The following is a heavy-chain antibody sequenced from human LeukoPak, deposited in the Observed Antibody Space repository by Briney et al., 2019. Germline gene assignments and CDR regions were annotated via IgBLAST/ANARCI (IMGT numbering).Heavy chain of an antibody. Sequence: GRSLRPSCAASGFTFDDYAMHWVRQAPGKGLEWVSGISWNSDSIGYADSVKGRFTISRDNAKNFLYLQMNSLRAEDTALYYCAKGKGTWIQLWTFDYWGQGTLVTVSS. CDR1: GFTFDDYA. CDR2: ISWNSDSI. J-gene: IGHJ4*02. V-gene: IGHV3-9*01. CDR3: AKGKGTWIQLWTFDY. D-gene: IGHD5-18*01.